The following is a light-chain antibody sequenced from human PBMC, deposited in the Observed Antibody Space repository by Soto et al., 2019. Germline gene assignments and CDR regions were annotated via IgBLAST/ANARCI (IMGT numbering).Light chain of an antibody. CDR1: QSVSNN. CDR3: QQYGYSPIT. CDR2: GAS. V-gene: IGKV3-15*01. J-gene: IGKJ5*01. Sequence: EIVMTQSPATLSVSPGERATLSCRASQSVSNNLAWYQQKPGQAPRLLIYGASTRATGIPARFSGSGSGTEFTLTIDGLEPEDFAVYYCQQYGYSPITFGQGTRLEIK.